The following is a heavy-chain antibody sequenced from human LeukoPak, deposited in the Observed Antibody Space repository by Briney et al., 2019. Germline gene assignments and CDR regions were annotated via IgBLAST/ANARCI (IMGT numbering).Heavy chain of an antibody. CDR1: GFTVTDNY. Sequence: GGSLRLSCAVSGFTVTDNYMSWVRQAPGKGLQWVSVIYPDGRTYYADSVKGRFTISRDISRNTLLLQMNSLRPDHTAVHYCARTNPVYGDYDYWGQGTLVTVSS. V-gene: IGHV3-53*01. CDR2: IYPDGRT. D-gene: IGHD4-17*01. CDR3: ARTNPVYGDYDY. J-gene: IGHJ4*02.